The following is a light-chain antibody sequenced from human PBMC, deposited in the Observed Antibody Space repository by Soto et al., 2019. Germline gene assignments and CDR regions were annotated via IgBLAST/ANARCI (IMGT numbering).Light chain of an antibody. CDR3: QQYNSYSET. CDR2: DAS. Sequence: DIQMTQSPSTLSASVGDRVTITCRASQSISSWWAWYQQKPGKAPKLLIYDASSLESGVPSRFSGSGSGTEFTLNISSLQPDDFATYYCQQYNSYSETFGQGTKVEIK. J-gene: IGKJ1*01. V-gene: IGKV1-5*01. CDR1: QSISSW.